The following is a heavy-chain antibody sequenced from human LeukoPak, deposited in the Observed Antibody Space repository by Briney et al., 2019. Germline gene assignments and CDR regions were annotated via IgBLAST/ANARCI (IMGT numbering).Heavy chain of an antibody. CDR2: IYTSGHT. Sequence: SETLSLTCTGSGASISLYYWTWIRQPAEKGLEWIGRIYTSGHTNYNPSLQSRVTISVDTSKNHFSLRLSSVTAADTAVYYCARDTGTAHFDSWGQGTLVTVSS. CDR3: ARDTGTAHFDS. D-gene: IGHD1-1*01. CDR1: GASISLYY. J-gene: IGHJ4*02. V-gene: IGHV4-4*07.